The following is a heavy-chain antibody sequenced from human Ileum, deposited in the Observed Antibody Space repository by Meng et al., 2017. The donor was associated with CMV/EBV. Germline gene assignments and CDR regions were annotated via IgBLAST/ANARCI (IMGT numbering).Heavy chain of an antibody. CDR2: ISGSGGTT. CDR1: GFTFNSLA. D-gene: IGHD6-19*01. V-gene: IGHV3-23*01. J-gene: IGHJ4*02. Sequence: GESLKISCAASGFTFNSLAMSWVRQAPGKGLEWVSAISGSGGTTYYADSVKGRFTISRDNSKNTLYLQMNSLGGEDTAIYYCVGSGQWTRFDYWGQGTRVTVSS. CDR3: VGSGQWTRFDY.